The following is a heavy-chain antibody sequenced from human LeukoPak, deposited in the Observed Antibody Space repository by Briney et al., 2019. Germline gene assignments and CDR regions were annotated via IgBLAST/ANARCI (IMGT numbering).Heavy chain of an antibody. D-gene: IGHD3-9*01. V-gene: IGHV4-39*02. J-gene: IGHJ4*02. Sequence: SETLSLTCTISGGSITGSSYYWGWIRQSPGEGLEWIGNIYYSGSTYYNSSLKSRVTISIDTSKNHFSLRLTSVTASDTAVYFCTRGSYDVLTGRSTLGEYWGQGTLVAVSS. CDR3: TRGSYDVLTGRSTLGEY. CDR2: IYYSGST. CDR1: GGSITGSSYY.